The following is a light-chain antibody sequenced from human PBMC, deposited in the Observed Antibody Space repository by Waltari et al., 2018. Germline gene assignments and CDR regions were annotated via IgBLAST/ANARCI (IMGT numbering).Light chain of an antibody. Sequence: DIQMTQSPSSLSASLVDRVTMTFRASQNITFYLSWYQHKPGEAPNLLIYGASNLQVGVPSRFRGGGSGTDFTLTINSLQVDDYATYYCQQSLNTPWTFGQGTRVDIK. CDR2: GAS. J-gene: IGKJ1*01. V-gene: IGKV1-39*01. CDR3: QQSLNTPWT. CDR1: QNITFY.